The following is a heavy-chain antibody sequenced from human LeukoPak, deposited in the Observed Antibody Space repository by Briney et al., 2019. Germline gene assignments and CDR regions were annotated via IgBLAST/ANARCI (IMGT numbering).Heavy chain of an antibody. V-gene: IGHV3-66*01. CDR3: ARDRGYGMRAFDI. CDR1: GFTVSSNY. CDR2: IYSGGST. Sequence: GGSLRLSWAASGFTVSSNYMSWVRQAPGKGLEWVSVIYSGGSTYYADSVKGRFTISRDNSKNTPYLQMNSLRAEDTAVYYCARDRGYGMRAFDIWGQGTMVTVSS. J-gene: IGHJ3*02. D-gene: IGHD5-12*01.